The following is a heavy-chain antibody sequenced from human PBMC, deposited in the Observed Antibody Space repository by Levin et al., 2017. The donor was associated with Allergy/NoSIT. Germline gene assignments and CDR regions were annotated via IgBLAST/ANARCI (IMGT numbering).Heavy chain of an antibody. CDR1: GGTFSSYA. Sequence: PGGSLRLSCKASGGTFSSYAISWVRQAPGQGLEWMGRIIPILGIANYAQKFQGRVTITADKSTSTAYMELSSLRSEDTAVYYCARFPQGGSYMNWGQGTLVTVSS. V-gene: IGHV1-69*04. CDR2: IIPILGIA. J-gene: IGHJ4*02. CDR3: ARFPQGGSYMN.